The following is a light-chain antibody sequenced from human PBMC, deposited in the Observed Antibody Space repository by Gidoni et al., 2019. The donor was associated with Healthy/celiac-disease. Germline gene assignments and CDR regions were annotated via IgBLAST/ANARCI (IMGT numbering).Light chain of an antibody. Sequence: EIVLTQSPATLSLSPGERATLSCRAIQSVSSYLAWYQQKPGQAPRLLIYDAANRATGIPARCSGRGAGTDCTLTISSLEPEEFAVYYCKQRSNGPPPTFGGGTKVEIK. V-gene: IGKV3-11*01. CDR1: QSVSSY. J-gene: IGKJ4*01. CDR3: KQRSNGPPPT. CDR2: DAA.